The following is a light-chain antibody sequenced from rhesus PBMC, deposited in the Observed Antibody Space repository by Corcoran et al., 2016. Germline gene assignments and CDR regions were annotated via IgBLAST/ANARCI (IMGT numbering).Light chain of an antibody. CDR1: QDISNH. J-gene: IGKJ4*01. CDR3: RQHSNYPT. Sequence: DIQMTQSPSSLSASVGDTVTITCRASQDISNHLAWYQQKPGKVPRPLIYDASHWETGVPSRFSGRGSGTDLPLTINNLQPEDFAIDYSRQHSNYPTFGGGTKVEL. V-gene: IGKV1S14*01. CDR2: DAS.